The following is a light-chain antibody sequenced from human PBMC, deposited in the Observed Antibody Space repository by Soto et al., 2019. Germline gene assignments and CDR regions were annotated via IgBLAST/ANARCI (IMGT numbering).Light chain of an antibody. J-gene: IGKJ5*01. CDR1: QSISSW. Sequence: DIQLNQSPSSLSASVGDNVTLTCRASQSISSWLAWYQQKPGKAPKLLIYGASTLQSGVPSRFSGSGSGTDYTLTISSLQPEDFATYYCQQSYRTPTFGQGTRLEIK. CDR2: GAS. V-gene: IGKV1-39*01. CDR3: QQSYRTPT.